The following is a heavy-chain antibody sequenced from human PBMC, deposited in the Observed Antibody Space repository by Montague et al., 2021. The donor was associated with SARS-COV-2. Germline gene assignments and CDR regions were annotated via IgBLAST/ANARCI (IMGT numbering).Heavy chain of an antibody. V-gene: IGHV4-34*01. J-gene: IGHJ6*02. Sequence: SETLSLTCAVYGGSFSNYYWSWIRQPPGKGLEWIGEINHSGSTNYNSSLKSRVTVSVDTSENQFSLNLSSVTAADTAVYYCVRAPPLYIAPSGAMDVWGQGTTVTVSS. D-gene: IGHD1-14*01. CDR3: VRAPPLYIAPSGAMDV. CDR1: GGSFSNYY. CDR2: INHSGST.